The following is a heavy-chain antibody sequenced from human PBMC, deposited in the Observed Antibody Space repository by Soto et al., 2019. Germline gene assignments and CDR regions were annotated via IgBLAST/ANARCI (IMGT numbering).Heavy chain of an antibody. CDR2: VYPGDSDT. CDR3: ARQSTSAAKDD. CDR1: GYSFTTYW. V-gene: IGHV5-51*01. Sequence: GESLKISCKGSGYSFTTYWIAWVRQMPGKGLEWVGVVYPGDSDTRYSPSFEGHVTISVDKSISTAFLQWNSLKASDNAIYFCARQSTSAAKDDWGQGTLVTVSS. D-gene: IGHD5-18*01. J-gene: IGHJ4*01.